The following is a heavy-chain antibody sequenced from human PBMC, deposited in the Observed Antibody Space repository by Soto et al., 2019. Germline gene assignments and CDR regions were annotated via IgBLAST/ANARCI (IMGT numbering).Heavy chain of an antibody. J-gene: IGHJ4*02. Sequence: QVQLVESGGGVVQPGGSLRLSCAASGFTFSSYTMHWVRQAPGKGLEWVAVITSDGNIRLYADSVKGRFSLSRDTSKDTLYLEMSRLRPEDTAVYYCARALIPYCASNSCRYFDYCGQGTLVTVSS. CDR3: ARALIPYCASNSCRYFDY. V-gene: IGHV3-30-3*01. D-gene: IGHD2-2*01. CDR1: GFTFSSYT. CDR2: ITSDGNIR.